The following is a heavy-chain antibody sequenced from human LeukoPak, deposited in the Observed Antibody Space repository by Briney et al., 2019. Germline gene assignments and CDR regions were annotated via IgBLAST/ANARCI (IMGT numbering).Heavy chain of an antibody. CDR1: GYTFTNYY. Sequence: ASVKVSCKASGYTFTNYYIHWVRQAPGQGLAWVGLINPSGGNTNYAQNFQGRVTMTRDTSTSTVYMELSGLRSEDTAVYFCARVRDGYNDAYDIWGQGTMVTVPS. J-gene: IGHJ3*02. CDR2: INPSGGNT. V-gene: IGHV1-46*01. CDR3: ARVRDGYNDAYDI. D-gene: IGHD5-24*01.